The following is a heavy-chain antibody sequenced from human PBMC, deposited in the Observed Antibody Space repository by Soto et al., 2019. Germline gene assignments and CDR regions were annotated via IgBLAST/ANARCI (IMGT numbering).Heavy chain of an antibody. CDR1: GGSISSYY. J-gene: IGHJ3*02. D-gene: IGHD1-26*01. CDR3: ARDRGELGAFDI. V-gene: IGHV4-59*01. Sequence: PSETLSLTCTVSGGSISSYYWSWIRQPPGKGLEWIGYIYYSGSTNYNPSLKSRVTISVDTSKNQFSLKLSSVTAADTAVYYCARDRGELGAFDIWGQGTMVTV. CDR2: IYYSGST.